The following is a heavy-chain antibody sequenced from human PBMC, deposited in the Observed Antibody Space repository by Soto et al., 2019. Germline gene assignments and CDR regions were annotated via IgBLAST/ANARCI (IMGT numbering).Heavy chain of an antibody. J-gene: IGHJ6*03. CDR3: ARGGPGYYYYYMDV. V-gene: IGHV3-13*01. D-gene: IGHD2-15*01. CDR1: GFTFSSYD. CDR2: IGTAGDT. Sequence: PGGSLRLSCAASGFTFSSYDMHWVRQATGKGLEWVSAIGTAGDTYYPGSVKGRFTISRENAKNSLYLQMNSLRAGDTAVYYCARGGPGYYYYYMDVWGKGATVTAP.